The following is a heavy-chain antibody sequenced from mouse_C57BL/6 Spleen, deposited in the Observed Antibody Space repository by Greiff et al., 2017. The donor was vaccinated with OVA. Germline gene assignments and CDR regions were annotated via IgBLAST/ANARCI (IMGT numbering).Heavy chain of an antibody. CDR2: ISSGSSTI. J-gene: IGHJ2*01. V-gene: IGHV5-17*01. CDR1: GFTFSDYG. D-gene: IGHD2-4*01. Sequence: EVQVVESGGGLVKPGGSLKLSCAASGFTFSDYGMHWVRQAPEKGLEWVAYISSGSSTIYYADTVQGRFTISRDNAKNTLFLQMTSLRSEDTAMYYCARTDYDGRGFDYWGQGTTLTVSS. CDR3: ARTDYDGRGFDY.